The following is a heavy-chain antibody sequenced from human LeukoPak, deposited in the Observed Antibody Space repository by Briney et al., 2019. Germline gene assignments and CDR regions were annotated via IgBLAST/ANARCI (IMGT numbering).Heavy chain of an antibody. V-gene: IGHV3-33*06. CDR2: IWYDGDNK. J-gene: IGHJ4*02. Sequence: GGSLRLSSAASEFTFSSFAMRWGRQAPGKRLERVAVIWYDGDNKYYADSVKGRFTTSRDNSKNTLYRQMNSLRAEDTAVYYCAKDRLDYWGQGTLVTVSS. CDR3: AKDRLDY. CDR1: EFTFSSFA.